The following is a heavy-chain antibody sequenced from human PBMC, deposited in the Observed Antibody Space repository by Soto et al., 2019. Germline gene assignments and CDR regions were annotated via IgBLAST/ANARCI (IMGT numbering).Heavy chain of an antibody. CDR2: VIPIFGTA. CDR3: ARFILTGYYLNWFDP. V-gene: IGHV1-69*06. CDR1: GGTFSSYA. J-gene: IGHJ5*02. Sequence: SVKVSCKASGGTFSSYAISWVRQAPGQGLEWMGGVIPIFGTANYAQKFQGRVTITADKSTSTAYMELSSLRSEDTAVYYCARFILTGYYLNWFDPWGQGTLVTVSS. D-gene: IGHD3-9*01.